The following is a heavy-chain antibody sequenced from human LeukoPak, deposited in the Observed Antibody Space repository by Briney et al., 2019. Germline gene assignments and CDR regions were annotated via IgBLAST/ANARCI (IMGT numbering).Heavy chain of an antibody. Sequence: SETLSLTCTVSGGSISSSSYYWGWIRQPPGKGLEWIGSIYYSGSTYYNPSLKSRVTISVDTSKNQFSLKLSSVTAADTAVYYCARDPDPFSRFSIFDIWGQGTMVTVSS. V-gene: IGHV4-39*02. CDR1: GGSISSSSYY. CDR2: IYYSGST. J-gene: IGHJ3*02. CDR3: ARDPDPFSRFSIFDI.